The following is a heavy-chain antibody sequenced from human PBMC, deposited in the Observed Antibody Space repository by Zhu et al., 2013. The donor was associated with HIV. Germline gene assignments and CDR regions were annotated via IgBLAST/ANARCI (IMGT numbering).Heavy chain of an antibody. CDR1: GYTFTGYY. CDR2: INPNTGGT. D-gene: IGHD3-10*01. J-gene: IGHJ6*02. Sequence: VQLVQSGADMKKTGASVKVSCRASGYTFTGYYMHWVRQAPGQGLEWMGWINPNTGGTNYPQKFQGRVTMTRDTSITTAYMELSWLRSDDTAVYYCARGGKAGSESYGMDVWGQGTTVTVSS. V-gene: IGHV1-2*02. CDR3: ARGGKAGSESYGMDV.